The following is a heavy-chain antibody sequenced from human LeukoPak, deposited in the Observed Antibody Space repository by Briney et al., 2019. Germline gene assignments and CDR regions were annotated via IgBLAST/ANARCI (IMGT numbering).Heavy chain of an antibody. CDR1: GFTFSSYS. J-gene: IGHJ4*02. Sequence: GGSLRLSCAASGFTFSSYSMNWVRQAPGKGLEWVSSISSSSSYIYYADSVKGRFTISRDNAKNSLYLQMNNLRGDDTAIYYCVRESRPGGAMGLYHNLDYWGQGTLVAVSS. CDR3: VRESRPGGAMGLYHNLDY. D-gene: IGHD1-1*01. CDR2: ISSSSSYI. V-gene: IGHV3-21*01.